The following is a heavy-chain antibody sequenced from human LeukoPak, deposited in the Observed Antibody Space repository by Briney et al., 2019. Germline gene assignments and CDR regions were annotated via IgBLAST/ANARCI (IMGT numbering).Heavy chain of an antibody. CDR2: ISSSGSST. J-gene: IGHJ6*03. CDR3: ARRSPGSSSLFFYYMDV. D-gene: IGHD1-26*01. V-gene: IGHV3-48*03. Sequence: GGSLRLSCAASGFDFGAYEMNWVRQAPGKGLEWVSGISSSGSSTFFADHVKGRFTISRDNAKNSLYLQINTLQAEDTAVYYCARRSPGSSSLFFYYMDVWGKGTTVTVSS. CDR1: GFDFGAYE.